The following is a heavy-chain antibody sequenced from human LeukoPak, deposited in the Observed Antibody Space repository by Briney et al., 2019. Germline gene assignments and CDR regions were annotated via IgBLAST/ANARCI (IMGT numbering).Heavy chain of an antibody. J-gene: IGHJ4*02. CDR2: ISYDGSNK. V-gene: IGHV3-30-3*01. CDR1: GFTFSSYA. CDR3: AEEAQNTADSMFRRSAGTH. D-gene: IGHD3-10*02. Sequence: PGRSLRLSCAASGFTFSSYAMHWVRQAPGKGLEWVAVISYDGSNKYYADSVKGRFTISRDNSKNTLYLQMNSLRAEDTAVYYCAEEAQNTADSMFRRSAGTHWGQGTLVTVSS.